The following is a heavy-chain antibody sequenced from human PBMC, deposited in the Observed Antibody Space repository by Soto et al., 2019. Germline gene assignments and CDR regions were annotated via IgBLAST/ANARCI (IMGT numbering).Heavy chain of an antibody. CDR3: ARDNGSRLELLYY. D-gene: IGHD1-7*01. V-gene: IGHV4-31*03. J-gene: IGHJ4*02. CDR1: GGSISSGGYY. CDR2: IYYSGST. Sequence: QVQLQESGPGLVKPSQTLSLTCTVSGGSISSGGYYWSWIRQHPGKGLEWIGYIYYSGSTYYNPSFKSRVTISVDTSKNQFSLKLSSVAAADTAVYYCARDNGSRLELLYYWGQGTLVTVSS.